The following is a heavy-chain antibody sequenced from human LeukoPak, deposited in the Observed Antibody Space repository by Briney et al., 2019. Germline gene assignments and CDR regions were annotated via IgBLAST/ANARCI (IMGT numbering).Heavy chain of an antibody. Sequence: PGGSLKLSCAASGFTFSSYAMSWVRQAPGKGLEWVGRIKSKNVGGTTGYAAPVKGRFTISRDDSKNTVYLQMNSLKIEDTAVYYCTSHAAFDPWGQGTLVTVSS. CDR2: IKSKNVGGTT. CDR3: TSHAAFDP. V-gene: IGHV3-15*01. J-gene: IGHJ5*02. CDR1: GFTFSSYA.